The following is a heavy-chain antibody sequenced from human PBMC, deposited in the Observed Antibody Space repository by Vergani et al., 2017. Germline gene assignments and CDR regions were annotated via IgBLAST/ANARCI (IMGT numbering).Heavy chain of an antibody. Sequence: QVQLVESGGGLVKPGGSLRLSCAASGFTFSDYYMSWIRQAPGKGLEWVSYISSSGSTIFYADSVKGRFTISRDNAKNSLYLQMNSLRAEDTAVYYCARAEGYCSGGSCYPLDYYYYMDVWGKGTTVTVSS. V-gene: IGHV3-11*01. J-gene: IGHJ6*03. CDR3: ARAEGYCSGGSCYPLDYYYYMDV. D-gene: IGHD2-15*01. CDR1: GFTFSDYY. CDR2: ISSSGSTI.